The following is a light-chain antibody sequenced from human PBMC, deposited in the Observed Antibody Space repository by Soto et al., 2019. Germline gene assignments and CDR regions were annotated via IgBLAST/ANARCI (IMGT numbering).Light chain of an antibody. CDR2: GAS. Sequence: EIVLTQSPAVLSVSKGERATLSCRASQSVGTKLAWYQQKHGQAPRLLINGASARATGIPARFSGSGSGTEFILTISSLQSEDFAVYYCQQYNNRWTFGQGTKVDIK. CDR3: QQYNNRWT. J-gene: IGKJ1*01. V-gene: IGKV3-15*01. CDR1: QSVGTK.